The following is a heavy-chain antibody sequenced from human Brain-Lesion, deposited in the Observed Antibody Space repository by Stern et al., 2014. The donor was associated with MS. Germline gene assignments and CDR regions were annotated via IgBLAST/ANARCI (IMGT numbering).Heavy chain of an antibody. J-gene: IGHJ5*02. CDR1: GFTFSDYW. V-gene: IGHV3-7*01. Sequence: EVQLVESGGDLVQPGGSLRVSCVASGFTFSDYWLTWVRQAPGKGLQWVANINQDGSDKNYVDSVKGRFTISRDNAKNSLYLQMNSLRVDDTAVYYCARIDRGNYDFWSGYYDYWFDPWGQGTLVTVSS. CDR2: INQDGSDK. D-gene: IGHD3-3*01. CDR3: ARIDRGNYDFWSGYYDYWFDP.